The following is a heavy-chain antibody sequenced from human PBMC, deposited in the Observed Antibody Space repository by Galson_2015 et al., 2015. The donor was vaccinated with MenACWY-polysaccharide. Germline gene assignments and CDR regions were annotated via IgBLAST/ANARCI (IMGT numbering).Heavy chain of an antibody. CDR2: ITNNAGKT. CDR1: EFAVSSRA. V-gene: IGHV3-23*01. Sequence: SLRLSCAASEFAVSSRAMSWVRQAPGKEPEWIAAITNNAGKTYYAHSVMGRFTISRDSSSNTVSLQMNSLRVEDTALYFCAKDHASFGLPTFDAWGPGTLVSVSS. J-gene: IGHJ4*02. CDR3: AKDHASFGLPTFDA. D-gene: IGHD3-10*01.